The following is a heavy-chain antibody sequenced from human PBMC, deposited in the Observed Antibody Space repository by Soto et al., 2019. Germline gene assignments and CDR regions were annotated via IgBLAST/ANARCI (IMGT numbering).Heavy chain of an antibody. Sequence: SETLSLTCTVSGGSISSYYWSWIRQPPGKGLEWIGYIYYSGSTNYNPPLKSRVTISVDTSKNQFSLKLSSVTAADTAVYYCARLRGPPRGIRLPRTEIAAAGTGDAFDIWGQGTMVTVPS. V-gene: IGHV4-59*08. CDR1: GGSISSYY. CDR3: ARLRGPPRGIRLPRTEIAAAGTGDAFDI. CDR2: IYYSGST. D-gene: IGHD6-13*01. J-gene: IGHJ3*02.